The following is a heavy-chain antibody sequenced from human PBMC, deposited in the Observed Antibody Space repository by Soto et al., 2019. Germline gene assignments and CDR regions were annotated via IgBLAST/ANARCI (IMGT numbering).Heavy chain of an antibody. J-gene: IGHJ4*02. D-gene: IGHD3-10*01. CDR3: ARSTRQYASGSSKGPFDC. CDR1: GFSVSSSY. V-gene: IGHV3-53*02. Sequence: EVQLVETGGGLIQPGGSLRLSCAASGFSVSSSYMTWVRQAPGKGLEWVSLIYGGGSTYYADSVKGRFTISRDNSKNTLDLQMDNLRVEDTAVYFCARSTRQYASGSSKGPFDCWGQGTLVTVSS. CDR2: IYGGGST.